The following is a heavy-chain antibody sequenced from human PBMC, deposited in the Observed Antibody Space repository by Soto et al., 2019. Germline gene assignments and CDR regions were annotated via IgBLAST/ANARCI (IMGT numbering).Heavy chain of an antibody. CDR3: ARDGRELVVPWAYYHYYGMDV. J-gene: IGHJ6*02. CDR1: GFTFSSYS. CDR2: ISSSSSYI. V-gene: IGHV3-21*01. D-gene: IGHD2-2*01. Sequence: PVGSLRLSCAASGFTFSSYSMNWVRQAPGKGLEWVSSISSSSSYIYYADSVKGRFTISRDNAKNSLYLQMNSLRAEDTAVYYCARDGRELVVPWAYYHYYGMDVWGQGTTVTVSS.